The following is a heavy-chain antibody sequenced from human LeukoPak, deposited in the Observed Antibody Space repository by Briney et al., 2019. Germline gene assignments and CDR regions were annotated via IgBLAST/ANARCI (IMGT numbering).Heavy chain of an antibody. CDR3: ARGPKEDTAFDY. CDR1: GFTFSSYD. Sequence: PGGSLRLSCAASGFTFSSYDMHWVRQATGKGLEWVSAIGTAGDTYYPGSVKGRFTISRENAKNSLYLQMSSLRAGDTAVYYCARGPKEDTAFDYWGQGTLVTVSS. V-gene: IGHV3-13*04. J-gene: IGHJ4*02. CDR2: IGTAGDT.